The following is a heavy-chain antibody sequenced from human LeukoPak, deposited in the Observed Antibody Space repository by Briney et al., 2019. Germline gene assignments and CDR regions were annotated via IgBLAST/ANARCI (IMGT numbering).Heavy chain of an antibody. CDR2: IKKDGSEK. CDR3: ARDPGSYSLDY. CDR1: GFTISIYW. Sequence: GGSLRLSCAASGFTISIYWMTWVRQAPGKGLEWVANIKKDGSEKYYVDSVKGRFTISRDNAKNSLYLQMNSLRAEDTAVYYCARDPGSYSLDYWGQGTLVTVSS. J-gene: IGHJ4*02. D-gene: IGHD3-10*01. V-gene: IGHV3-7*03.